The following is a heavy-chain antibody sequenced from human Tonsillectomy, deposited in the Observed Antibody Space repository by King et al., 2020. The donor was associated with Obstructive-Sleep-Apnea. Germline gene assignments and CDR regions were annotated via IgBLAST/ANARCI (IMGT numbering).Heavy chain of an antibody. CDR1: GGSISSDTYY. J-gene: IGHJ4*02. V-gene: IGHV4-31*03. D-gene: IGHD5-12*01. Sequence: QLQESGPGLVKPSQTLSLTCTVSGGSISSDTYYWSWIRQHPGKGLEWIGSLYYTGSTYYHPSLKRRSTVSADTSKNQFSLRLSSVTAADTAVYYCARGRGYRGYDFGLLFDYWGQGTLVTVSS. CDR3: ARGRGYRGYDFGLLFDY. CDR2: LYYTGST.